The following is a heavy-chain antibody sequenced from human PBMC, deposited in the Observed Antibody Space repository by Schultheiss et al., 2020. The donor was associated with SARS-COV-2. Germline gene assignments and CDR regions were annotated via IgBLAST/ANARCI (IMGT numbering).Heavy chain of an antibody. CDR3: ARDNTYYGPMDV. D-gene: IGHD3-10*01. CDR1: GFTFSSYD. CDR2: ISWNSGSI. V-gene: IGHV3-9*01. J-gene: IGHJ6*02. Sequence: GGSLRLSCAASGFTFSSYDMHWVRQATGKGLEWVSGISWNSGSIGYADSVKGRFTISRDNAKNSLNLQMNSLRAEDTALYYCARDNTYYGPMDVWGQGTTVTVAS.